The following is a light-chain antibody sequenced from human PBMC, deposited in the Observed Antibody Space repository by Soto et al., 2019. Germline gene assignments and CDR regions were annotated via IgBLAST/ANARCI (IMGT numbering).Light chain of an antibody. J-gene: IGLJ2*01. Sequence: QSALTQPASASGSPGQSVTISCTGTSSDVGGYNYVSWYQQHSGKAPNLMIYEVSKRPSGVPDRFSGSKSGNTASLTVSGLQAEDEADYYCSSYAGSNNFVVFGGGTKVTVL. V-gene: IGLV2-8*01. CDR2: EVS. CDR1: SSDVGGYNY. CDR3: SSYAGSNNFVV.